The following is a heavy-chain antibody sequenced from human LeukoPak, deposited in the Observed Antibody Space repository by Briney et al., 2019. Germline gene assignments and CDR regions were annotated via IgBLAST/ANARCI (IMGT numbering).Heavy chain of an antibody. CDR2: ISSSSSTI. CDR3: ARDPSIAELKTYYFDY. D-gene: IGHD6-6*01. Sequence: PGGSLRLSCAASGFTFSSYSMNWVRQAPGKGLEWVSYISSSSSTIYYADSVKGRFTISRDNAKNSLYLQMNSLRDEDTAVYYCARDPSIAELKTYYFDYWGQGTLVTVSS. CDR1: GFTFSSYS. J-gene: IGHJ4*02. V-gene: IGHV3-48*02.